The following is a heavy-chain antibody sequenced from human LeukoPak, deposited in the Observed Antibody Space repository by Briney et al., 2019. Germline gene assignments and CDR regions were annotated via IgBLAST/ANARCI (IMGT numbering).Heavy chain of an antibody. V-gene: IGHV4-30-4*01. CDR1: GGSIASGDYY. D-gene: IGHD6-13*01. J-gene: IGHJ6*03. Sequence: SETLSLTCTVSGGSIASGDYYWSWIRQPPGKGLEWIGYIFYSGSTYYNPSLKSRLTISVDTSKNQFSLKLSSVTAADTAVYYCARVKQLVPSYMDGWGKRTTVTGSS. CDR3: ARVKQLVPSYMDG. CDR2: IFYSGST.